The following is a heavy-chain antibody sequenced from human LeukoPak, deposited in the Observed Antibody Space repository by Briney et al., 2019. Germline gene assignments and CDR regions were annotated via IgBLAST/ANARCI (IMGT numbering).Heavy chain of an antibody. CDR1: GFTFCSHW. CDR2: INPDARTI. V-gene: IGHV3-74*01. D-gene: IGHD3-16*01. CDR3: AKLSPFGC. J-gene: IGHJ4*02. Sequence: AGRSLRLSCAASGFTFCSHWMHWVRHAQGKGRDWDSRINPDARTISYAHSLKGRFTVSRDNAKNTLYLQMNSLRAEDTDMYYCAKLSPFGCWGQGTLVTVSS.